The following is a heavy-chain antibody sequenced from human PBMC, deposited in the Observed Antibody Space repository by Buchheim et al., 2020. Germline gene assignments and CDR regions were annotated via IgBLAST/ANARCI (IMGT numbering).Heavy chain of an antibody. Sequence: EVQLVESGGGLVQPGGSLRLSCAASGFTFSSYNIHWVRQAPGKGLVWVSRINDVGSTTTYADSVKGRFTISRDNAKNTVYFQMNSLRDEDTAVYYCARDRDWTIFDYWGQGAL. D-gene: IGHD1-1*01. CDR2: INDVGSTT. CDR3: ARDRDWTIFDY. V-gene: IGHV3-74*03. CDR1: GFTFSSYN. J-gene: IGHJ4*02.